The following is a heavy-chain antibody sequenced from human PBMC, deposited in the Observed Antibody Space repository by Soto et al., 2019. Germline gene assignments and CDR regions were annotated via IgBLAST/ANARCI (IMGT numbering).Heavy chain of an antibody. J-gene: IGHJ4*02. CDR3: ASCSGGSCYHSPFDY. CDR1: GYTFTGYY. V-gene: IGHV1-2*04. D-gene: IGHD2-15*01. Sequence: QVQLVQSGAEVKKPGASVKVSCKASGYTFTGYYMHWVRQAPGQGLEWMGWINPNSGGTNYAQKLQGWVTMTRDTSISTAYMELSRLRSDDTAVYYCASCSGGSCYHSPFDYWGQGTLVTVSS. CDR2: INPNSGGT.